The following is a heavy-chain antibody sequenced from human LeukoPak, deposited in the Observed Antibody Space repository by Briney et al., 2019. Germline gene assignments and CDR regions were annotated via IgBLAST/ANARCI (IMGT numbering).Heavy chain of an antibody. CDR3: ARRGSYYGGLLIDY. CDR1: GFTFSSYW. V-gene: IGHV3-7*01. J-gene: IGHJ4*02. D-gene: IGHD1-26*01. CDR2: IKQDGSEK. Sequence: GGSLRLSCAASGFTFSSYWMSWVRQAPGKGLEWVANIKQDGSEKYYVDSVKGRFTISRDNAKNLLYLQMNSLRAEDTAVYYCARRGSYYGGLLIDYWGQGTLVTVSS.